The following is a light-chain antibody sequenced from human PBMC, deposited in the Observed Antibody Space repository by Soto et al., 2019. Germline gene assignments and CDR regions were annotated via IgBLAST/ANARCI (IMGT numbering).Light chain of an antibody. V-gene: IGKV3D-15*01. J-gene: IGKJ1*01. CDR2: GAS. Sequence: EIVMTQSPATLSVSPGEGATLSCRASHSVDSNLAWYQQKPGQAPRLLIFGASTRATGIPTRFSGGGSGTDFTLTISSLQSEDFAVYYCQQRNGWPRTFGQGTKVEIK. CDR3: QQRNGWPRT. CDR1: HSVDSN.